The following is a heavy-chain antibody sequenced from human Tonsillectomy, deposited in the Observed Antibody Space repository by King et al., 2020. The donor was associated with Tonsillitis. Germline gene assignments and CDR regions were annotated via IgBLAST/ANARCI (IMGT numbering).Heavy chain of an antibody. D-gene: IGHD1-1*01. CDR2: LCGSGGST. J-gene: IGHJ3*02. Sequence: VQLVESGGGLVQPGGSLRLSCAASGFTFSSYAMRWVRQAPGKGLEWVSALCGSGGSTYYADSVKGRFTISRDNSKNMLYLQMNSLRAEDTAVYYCAKDPATTEPAFDIWGQGTMVTVSS. V-gene: IGHV3-23*04. CDR3: AKDPATTEPAFDI. CDR1: GFTFSSYA.